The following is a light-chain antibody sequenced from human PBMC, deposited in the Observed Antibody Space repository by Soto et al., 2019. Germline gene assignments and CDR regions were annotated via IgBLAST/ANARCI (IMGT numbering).Light chain of an antibody. CDR3: SSFTTRSTWV. Sequence: QSALTQPPSVSGSPGQSVTISCTATSTVLGFHNRVSWYQQSPGTAPKLLIYEVTNRPSGVPDRFSGSRSGNTASLTISGLQTDDEADYYCSSFTTRSTWVFGEGTKLTVL. CDR2: EVT. CDR1: STVLGFHNR. V-gene: IGLV2-18*02. J-gene: IGLJ3*02.